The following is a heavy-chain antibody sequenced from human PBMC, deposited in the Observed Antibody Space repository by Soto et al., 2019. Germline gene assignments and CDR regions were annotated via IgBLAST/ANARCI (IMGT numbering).Heavy chain of an antibody. CDR3: AKTSGYDYVWGSSGLDP. CDR1: GFTFSSFG. D-gene: IGHD3-16*01. CDR2: ISYDGSDK. Sequence: QVQLVESGGGVVQPGRSLRLSCAASGFTFSSFGLHWVRQAPDTGLQWVAGISYDGSDKYYADSVKGRFTISRDDSTKTMYLQMNSLRAEDTAVYYCAKTSGYDYVWGSSGLDPWGQGTLVTVFS. J-gene: IGHJ5*02. V-gene: IGHV3-30*18.